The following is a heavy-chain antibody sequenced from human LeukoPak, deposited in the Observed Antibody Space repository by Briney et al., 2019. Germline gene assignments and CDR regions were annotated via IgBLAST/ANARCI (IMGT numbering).Heavy chain of an antibody. J-gene: IGHJ4*02. CDR2: ISYDGVNK. CDR1: GFTFSSYA. CDR3: ARDLSSDYPYYFDY. V-gene: IGHV3-30-3*01. D-gene: IGHD3-22*01. Sequence: PGGSLRLSCAASGFTFSSYAMHWVRQAPGKGLEWVAVISYDGVNKYYADSVKGRFTISRDNSKNTLYLQMNSLRTEDTAVYYCARDLSSDYPYYFDYWGQGTLVTVSS.